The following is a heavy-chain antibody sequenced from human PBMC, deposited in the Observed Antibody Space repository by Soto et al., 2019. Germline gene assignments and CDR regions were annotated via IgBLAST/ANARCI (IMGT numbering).Heavy chain of an antibody. J-gene: IGHJ5*02. CDR2: ISAYNGNT. V-gene: IGHV1-18*01. CDR1: GYTFTSYG. D-gene: IGHD5-18*01. Sequence: ASVKVSCKASGYTFTSYGISWVRQAPGQGLEWMGWISAYNGNTNYAQKLQGRVTMTTDTSTSTAYMELRSLRSDDTAVYYCARVEDVDTAMFYVVGFAPWGQGTLVTVSS. CDR3: ARVEDVDTAMFYVVGFAP.